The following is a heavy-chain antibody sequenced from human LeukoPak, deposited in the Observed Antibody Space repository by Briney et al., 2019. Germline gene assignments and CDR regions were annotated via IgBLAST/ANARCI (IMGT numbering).Heavy chain of an antibody. CDR3: ARDGNFGLDY. Sequence: SETLSLTCTVSGDSINSGNYYWSWIRQPAGKGLEWIGRIYTRGNTNYNPSLRSRVTISVDTSKNQFSLKLSSVTAADTAVYYCARDGNFGLDYWGQGTLVTVSS. V-gene: IGHV4-61*02. CDR1: GDSINSGNYY. J-gene: IGHJ4*02. CDR2: IYTRGNT. D-gene: IGHD1-1*01.